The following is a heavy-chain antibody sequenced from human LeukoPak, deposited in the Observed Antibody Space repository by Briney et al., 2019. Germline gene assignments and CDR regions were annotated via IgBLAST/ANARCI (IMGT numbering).Heavy chain of an antibody. J-gene: IGHJ6*02. CDR3: ARDRFDPIAAAGVGRRKNYYGMDV. V-gene: IGHV4-39*07. CDR2: IYYTGGT. Sequence: PSETLSLTCSVSGGSITSSSYYWGWIRQPPEKGLEWIGSIYYTGGTYYSPSLKSRVTISVDTSKNQFSLKLSSVTAADTAVYYCARDRFDPIAAAGVGRRKNYYGMDVWGQGTTVAVSS. CDR1: GGSITSSSYY. D-gene: IGHD6-13*01.